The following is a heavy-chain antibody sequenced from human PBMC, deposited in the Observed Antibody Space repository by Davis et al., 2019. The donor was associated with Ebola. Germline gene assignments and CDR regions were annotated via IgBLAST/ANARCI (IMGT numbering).Heavy chain of an antibody. J-gene: IGHJ4*02. CDR2: IMPIFGTA. CDR3: VRGQAEYQSLRIDY. V-gene: IGHV1-69*13. CDR1: GGTFSSQG. D-gene: IGHD2-2*01. Sequence: SVKVSCKASGGTFSSQGISWVRQAPGEGLEWMGGIMPIFGTANYAQKFQGRVTITADESTSTAYMELSSLRSEDTAIYYCVRGQAEYQSLRIDYWGQGTLVTVTS.